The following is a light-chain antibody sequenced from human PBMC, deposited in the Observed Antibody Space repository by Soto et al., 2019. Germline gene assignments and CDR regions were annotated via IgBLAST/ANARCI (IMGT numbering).Light chain of an antibody. CDR1: QSVTSNS. Sequence: EIVLTQSPDTLALSPGETATLSCRASQSVTSNSLAWYQQKPGQAPRLLIFGISSRATGIPDRFSGSGSGTDFTLTIARLEPEDFAVYSCQQYGSSYAFGQGTKLEIK. V-gene: IGKV3-20*01. J-gene: IGKJ2*01. CDR2: GIS. CDR3: QQYGSSYA.